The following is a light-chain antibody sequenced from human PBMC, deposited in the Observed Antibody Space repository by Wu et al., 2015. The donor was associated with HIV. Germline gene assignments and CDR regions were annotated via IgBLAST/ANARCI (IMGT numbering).Light chain of an antibody. V-gene: IGKV3-20*01. CDR3: QQYGTSPKT. CDR2: GAS. J-gene: IGKJ1*01. CDR1: QSVSSTY. Sequence: EIVLTQSPDTLSLSLGERATLSCRASQSVSSTYLAWYQQKSGQAPRLLIYGASSRATGIPDRFSGSGSGTDFTLNISRLEPEDFAVYYCQQYGTSPKTFGQGTKVEIK.